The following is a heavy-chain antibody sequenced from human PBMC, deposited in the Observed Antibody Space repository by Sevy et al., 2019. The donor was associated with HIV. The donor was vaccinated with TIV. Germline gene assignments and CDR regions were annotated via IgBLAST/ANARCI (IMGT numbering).Heavy chain of an antibody. D-gene: IGHD5-12*01. CDR1: GFSFDDYA. J-gene: IGHJ1*01. V-gene: IGHV3-9*01. CDR3: AINHGYPFFHY. CDR2: ISWNSGSI. Sequence: GGSLRLSCEASGFSFDDYAMRWVRQPPGKGLEWVSGISWNSGSIVYADSVKGRFTISRDNAKNALYLQMNCLKTDDTAVYYCAINHGYPFFHYWGRGTLVTVSS.